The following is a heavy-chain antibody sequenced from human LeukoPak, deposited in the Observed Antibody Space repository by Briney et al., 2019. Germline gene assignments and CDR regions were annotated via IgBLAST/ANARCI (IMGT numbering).Heavy chain of an antibody. V-gene: IGHV3-53*04. CDR1: GGSIRSHC. CDR3: ATAGSSELLWDYAMDV. CDR2: IYAGGST. Sequence: ETLSLTCTVSGGSIRSHCWSWVRQPPGKGLEWVSLIYAGGSTYYADAVKGRFTISRHNSKNTLHLQMNSLRVEDTAVYYCATAGSSELLWDYAMDVWGQGTTVTVSS. J-gene: IGHJ6*02. D-gene: IGHD3-10*01.